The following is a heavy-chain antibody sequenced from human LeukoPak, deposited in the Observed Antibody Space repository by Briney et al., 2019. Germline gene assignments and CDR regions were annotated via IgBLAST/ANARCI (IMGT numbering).Heavy chain of an antibody. CDR2: ISADNGNT. Sequence: ASVKVSCKASGYTFTSYDINWVRQAPGQGLEWMGWISADNGNTKYTQKLQGRVTMTTDTSTSTAYMELRSLRSDDTAVYYCARVSYDSSGYYHDPYWGQGTLVIVSS. J-gene: IGHJ4*02. CDR3: ARVSYDSSGYYHDPY. CDR1: GYTFTSYD. D-gene: IGHD3-22*01. V-gene: IGHV1-18*01.